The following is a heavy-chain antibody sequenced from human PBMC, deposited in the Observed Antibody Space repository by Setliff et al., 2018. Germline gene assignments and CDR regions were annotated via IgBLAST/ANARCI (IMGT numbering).Heavy chain of an antibody. CDR3: AGGGPTLTSSRVLVVSSFDP. CDR2: IYHSGRT. V-gene: IGHV4-38-2*01. Sequence: SETLSLTCAVSGYSISRGYYWGWIRQPPGKGLEWIGSIYHSGRTYYNPSLKSRLTISVDTSKHEYSLKLSSVTAADTATYYCAGGGPTLTSSRVLVVSSFDPWGQGSLVTVSS. D-gene: IGHD3-3*01. CDR1: GYSISRGYY. J-gene: IGHJ5*02.